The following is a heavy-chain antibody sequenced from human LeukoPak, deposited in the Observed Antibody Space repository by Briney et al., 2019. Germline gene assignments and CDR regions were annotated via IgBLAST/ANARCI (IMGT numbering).Heavy chain of an antibody. Sequence: PSETLSLTCTVSGGSISSYYWSWIRQPPGKGLEWIGYIYYSGSTNYNPSLKSRVTISVDTSKNQFSLKLSSVTAADTAVYYCARGTSGYYGRYDHGGREPLAPVSS. D-gene: IGHD3-3*01. V-gene: IGHV4-59*01. CDR2: IYYSGST. J-gene: IGHJ4*02. CDR3: ARGTSGYYGRYDH. CDR1: GGSISSYY.